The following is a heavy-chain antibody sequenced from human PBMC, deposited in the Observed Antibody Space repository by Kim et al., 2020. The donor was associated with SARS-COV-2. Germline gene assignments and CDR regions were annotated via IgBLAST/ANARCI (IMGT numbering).Heavy chain of an antibody. CDR1: GGSFSGYY. CDR3: ARSKRISMVRGVILWFDA. J-gene: IGHJ5*02. CDR2: INPSGST. V-gene: IGHV4-34*01. D-gene: IGHD3-10*01. Sequence: SETLSLTCAVSGGSFSGYYWSWIRQPPGKGLEWIGEINPSGSTNYNPSLKSRVTISVDTSKNQFSLKLSSVTAADTAVYYCARSKRISMVRGVILWFDAWGQGTPVTVSS.